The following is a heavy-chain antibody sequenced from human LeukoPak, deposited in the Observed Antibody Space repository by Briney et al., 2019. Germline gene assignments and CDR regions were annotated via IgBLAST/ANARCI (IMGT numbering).Heavy chain of an antibody. V-gene: IGHV4-34*01. CDR2: INHSGSS. Sequence: ASETLSLTCAVYGGSFSGYYWSWIRQPPGKGLEWIGEINHSGSSNYNPSLKSRVTISVDTSKNQFSLKLSSVTAADTAVYYCARNGGYYYGSGRWLVYWGQGTLVTVSS. D-gene: IGHD3-10*01. J-gene: IGHJ4*02. CDR1: GGSFSGYY. CDR3: ARNGGYYYGSGRWLVY.